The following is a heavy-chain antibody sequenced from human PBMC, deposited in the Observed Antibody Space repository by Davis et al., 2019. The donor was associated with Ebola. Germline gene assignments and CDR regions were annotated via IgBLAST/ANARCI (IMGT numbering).Heavy chain of an antibody. J-gene: IGHJ6*02. V-gene: IGHV1-69*06. CDR3: ASVVFVRAYYGMDV. Sequence: SVKVSCKASGGTFSSYAISWVRQAPGQGLEWMGGIIPFFGTANYAQKFQGRVTITADKSTSTAYMELSSLRSEDTAVYYCASVVFVRAYYGMDVWGQGTTVTVSS. CDR1: GGTFSSYA. D-gene: IGHD4-17*01. CDR2: IIPFFGTA.